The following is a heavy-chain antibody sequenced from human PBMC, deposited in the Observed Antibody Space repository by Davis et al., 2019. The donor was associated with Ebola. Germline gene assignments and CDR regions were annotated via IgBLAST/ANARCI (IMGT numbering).Heavy chain of an antibody. J-gene: IGHJ6*02. CDR1: GFTFSSYG. CDR2: IWYDGSNK. D-gene: IGHD3/OR15-3a*01. Sequence: GESLKISCAASGFTFSSYGMHWVRQAPGKGLEWVAVIWYDGSNKYYADSVKGRFTISRDNSKNTLYLQMNSLRAEDTAVYYCARDDLLGGWYYYYYGMDVWGQGTTVTVSS. V-gene: IGHV3-33*01. CDR3: ARDDLLGGWYYYYYGMDV.